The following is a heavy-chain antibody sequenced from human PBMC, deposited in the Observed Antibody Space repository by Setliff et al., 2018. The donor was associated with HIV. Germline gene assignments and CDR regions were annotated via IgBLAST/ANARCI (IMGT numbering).Heavy chain of an antibody. CDR2: IYYSGST. Sequence: PSETLSLTCTVSGGSVSSGSYSWSWIRQPPGKGREWIGYIYYSGSTKHTPSLQSRVTISLDTSKDQFSLKLTTVTAADTAVYYCARYSPRGYTLTGPYWGQGTLVTVSS. D-gene: IGHD6-25*01. CDR3: ARYSPRGYTLTGPY. V-gene: IGHV4-61*01. CDR1: GGSVSSGSYS. J-gene: IGHJ4*02.